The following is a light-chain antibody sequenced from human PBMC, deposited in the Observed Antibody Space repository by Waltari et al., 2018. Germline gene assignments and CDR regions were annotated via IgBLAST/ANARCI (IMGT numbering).Light chain of an antibody. CDR1: SGRISSNF. CDR3: QSYDSSNLGLYV. V-gene: IGLV6-57*04. J-gene: IGLJ1*01. CDR2: ESN. Sequence: FILTQPHSVSESPGKTVTISCTRSSGRISSNFVPWDPPRPGSAPTILIYESNQRPSAVPDRFSGSIDSSSNSASLTISGLMIEDEADYYCQSYDSSNLGLYVFGTGTKVTVL.